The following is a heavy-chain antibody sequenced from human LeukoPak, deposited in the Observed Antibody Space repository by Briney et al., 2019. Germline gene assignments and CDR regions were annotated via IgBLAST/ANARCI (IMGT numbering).Heavy chain of an antibody. Sequence: SETLSLTCTVSGGSISSYYWSWIRQPPGKGLEWIGYIYYSGSTNYNPSLKSRVTISVDTSKNQFSLKLSSATAADTAMYYCARSSSGWYRVEYFQHWGQGTLVTVSS. D-gene: IGHD6-19*01. CDR2: IYYSGST. CDR1: GGSISSYY. CDR3: ARSSSGWYRVEYFQH. V-gene: IGHV4-59*08. J-gene: IGHJ1*01.